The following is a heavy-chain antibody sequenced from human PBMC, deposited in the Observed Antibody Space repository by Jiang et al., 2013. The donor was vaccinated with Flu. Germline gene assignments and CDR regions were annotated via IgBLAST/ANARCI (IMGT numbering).Heavy chain of an antibody. Sequence: GPGLVKPSETLSLTCTVSRYSLSGGYYWGWIRQPPGKGLEWLGSIYQSGRSFYNPSLRGRLTMSVDTSKNLFSLKVTSVTAADTAVYYCARGVMTTDTSDPHNYFGPWGPGTLVIVSS. D-gene: IGHD4-11*01. V-gene: IGHV4-38-2*02. CDR1: RYSLSGGYY. CDR2: IYQSGRS. CDR3: ARGVMTTDTSDPHNYFGP. J-gene: IGHJ5*02.